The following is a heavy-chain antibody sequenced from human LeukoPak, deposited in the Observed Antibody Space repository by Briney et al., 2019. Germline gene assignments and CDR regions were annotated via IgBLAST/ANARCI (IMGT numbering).Heavy chain of an antibody. V-gene: IGHV3-23*01. J-gene: IGHJ1*01. CDR2: ISASGGNS. CDR3: ARAIEFSC. CDR1: GFALSGAA. Sequence: GGSLRLSCDASGFALSGAAMGWCLQASGRGLEWVSLISASGGNSYYADSVKGRFTVSRDSSKNTLHLQMNSMRAEDTAVYYCARAIEFSCWGQGTLVTVSS. D-gene: IGHD2-15*01.